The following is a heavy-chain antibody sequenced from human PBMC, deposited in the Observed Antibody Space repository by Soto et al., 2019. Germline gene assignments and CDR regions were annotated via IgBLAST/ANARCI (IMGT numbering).Heavy chain of an antibody. CDR1: GFTFNNYG. D-gene: IGHD6-13*01. CDR2: IWNDGSNN. CDR3: AKRQIPPPTRGAANARGGMDV. J-gene: IGHJ6*02. Sequence: QVQLVESEGGVVQPGRSLRLSCAASGFTFNNYGMHWVRQAPGKGLEWLAVIWNDGSNNYYANSVKGRFTISRDNSKNTLYLQMSSLRAEDTAVYYCAKRQIPPPTRGAANARGGMDVWGQGTTVTVSS. V-gene: IGHV3-33*06.